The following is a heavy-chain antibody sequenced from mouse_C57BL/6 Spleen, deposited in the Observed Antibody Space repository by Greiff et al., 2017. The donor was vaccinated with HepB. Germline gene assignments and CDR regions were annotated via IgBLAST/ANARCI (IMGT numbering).Heavy chain of an antibody. CDR2: IDPEDGET. J-gene: IGHJ3*01. CDR1: GFNIKDYY. D-gene: IGHD1-1*01. CDR3: ARSSYDWFAY. Sequence: EVQLQQSGAELVKPGASVKLSCTASGFNIKDYYMHWVKQRTEQGLEWIGRIDPEDGETKYAPNFQGKATITADTSSNTAYLQLSSLTSEDTAVDYCARSSYDWFAYWGQGTLVTVSA. V-gene: IGHV14-2*01.